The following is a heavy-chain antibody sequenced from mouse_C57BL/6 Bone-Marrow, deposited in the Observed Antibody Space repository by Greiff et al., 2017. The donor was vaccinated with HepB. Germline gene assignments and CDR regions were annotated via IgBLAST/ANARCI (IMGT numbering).Heavy chain of an antibody. CDR1: GYTFTSYW. Sequence: VQLQQPGAELVKPGASVKLSCKASGYTFTSYWMHWVKQRPGQGLEWIGMIHPNSGSTNYNEKFKSKATLTVDKSSSTAYLQLSSLTSEDSAVYYCARGFGYYGGSVYAMDYWGQGTSVTVTA. J-gene: IGHJ4*01. D-gene: IGHD1-1*01. CDR3: ARGFGYYGGSVYAMDY. V-gene: IGHV1-64*01. CDR2: IHPNSGST.